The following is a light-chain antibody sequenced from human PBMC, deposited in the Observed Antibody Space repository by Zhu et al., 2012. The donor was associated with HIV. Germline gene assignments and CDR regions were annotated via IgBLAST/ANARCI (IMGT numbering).Light chain of an antibody. CDR3: LQYGSSPRT. V-gene: IGKV3-20*01. CDR1: RSVSSF. Sequence: IVLTQSPATLSLSPGERATVSCRASRSVSSFLAWYQQKPGQAPRLLIYAASSRATGIPDRFSGSGSGTDFTLTISRLEPEDFAVYYCLQYGSSPRTFGQGTKVEI. J-gene: IGKJ1*01. CDR2: AAS.